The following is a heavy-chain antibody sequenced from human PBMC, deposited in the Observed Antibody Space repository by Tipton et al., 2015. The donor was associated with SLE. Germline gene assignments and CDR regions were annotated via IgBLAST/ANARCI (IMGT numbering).Heavy chain of an antibody. D-gene: IGHD4-17*01. CDR2: IYYSGST. CDR1: GGSISSYY. J-gene: IGHJ2*01. Sequence: TLSLTCTVSGGSISSYYWSWIRQPPGKGLEWIGYIYYSGSTNYNPSLKSRVTISVDTSKNQFSLKLSSVTAADTAVYYCARSDYGDDYWYFDLWGRGTLVTVSS. CDR3: ARSDYGDDYWYFDL. V-gene: IGHV4-59*01.